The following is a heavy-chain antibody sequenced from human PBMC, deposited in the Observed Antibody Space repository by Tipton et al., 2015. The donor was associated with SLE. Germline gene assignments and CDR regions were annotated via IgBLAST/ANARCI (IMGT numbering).Heavy chain of an antibody. CDR1: GFTFSSFA. Sequence: RSLRLSCAASGFTFSSFAMHWVRQAPGKGLEWVAVITHDGINKYYVDSVKGRFTISRDSSKNTLYLQMNSLRAEDTAVYYCARLGYSSGWGYFDLWGRGTLVTVSS. V-gene: IGHV3-30*03. CDR2: ITHDGINK. CDR3: ARLGYSSGWGYFDL. J-gene: IGHJ2*01. D-gene: IGHD6-19*01.